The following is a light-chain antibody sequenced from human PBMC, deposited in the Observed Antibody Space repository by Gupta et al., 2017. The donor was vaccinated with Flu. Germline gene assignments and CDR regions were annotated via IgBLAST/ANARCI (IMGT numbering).Light chain of an antibody. J-gene: IGKJ2*01. Sequence: EIVLTQSPVTLSLSPGERATLSCRASQSVSSYLAWYQQKPGQAPRLLIYDASNRATGIPARFSGSGSGTDFTLTISSLEPEDFAVYYCQQRSNWRHTFGQGTKVEIK. CDR1: QSVSSY. CDR2: DAS. CDR3: QQRSNWRHT. V-gene: IGKV3-11*01.